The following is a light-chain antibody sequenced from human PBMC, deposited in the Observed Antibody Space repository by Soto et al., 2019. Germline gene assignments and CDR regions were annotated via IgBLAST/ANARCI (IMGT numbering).Light chain of an antibody. CDR3: LQHNSFPWT. CDR1: QDIRND. V-gene: IGKV1-17*01. J-gene: IGKJ1*01. CDR2: AAS. Sequence: DIQMTQSPPSLSASVGDRVTITCRASQDIRNDLGWYQQTPGKAPKRLIYAASTLQSGVPSRFGGSGSGTEFTLTISSQQTEDIATYYCLQHNSFPWTFGQGTKVEVK.